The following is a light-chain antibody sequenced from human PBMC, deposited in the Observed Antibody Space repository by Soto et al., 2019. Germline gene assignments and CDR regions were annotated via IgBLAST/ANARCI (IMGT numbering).Light chain of an antibody. Sequence: LSASVGDRVSINCRASQSISAWLAWYQQKPGKAPRLLIYKASTLEIGVPSRFSGSGSGTEFTLTISSLQPDDVATYYCQQYNDYSWTFGQGTKVDTK. CDR3: QQYNDYSWT. CDR1: QSISAW. CDR2: KAS. V-gene: IGKV1-5*03. J-gene: IGKJ1*01.